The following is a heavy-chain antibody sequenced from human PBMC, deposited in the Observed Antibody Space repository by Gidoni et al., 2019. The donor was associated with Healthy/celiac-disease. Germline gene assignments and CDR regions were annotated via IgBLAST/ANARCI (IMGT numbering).Heavy chain of an antibody. D-gene: IGHD3-10*01. Sequence: QVQLQQWGAGLLKPSETLSLPCAVYGGSFSGYYWSWIRQPPGKGLEWIGEINHSGSTNYNPSLKSRVTISVDTSKNQFSLKLSSVTAADTAVYYCARGVGKITMVRGAHPGYYYMDVWGKGTTVTVSS. CDR3: ARGVGKITMVRGAHPGYYYMDV. CDR2: INHSGST. CDR1: GGSFSGYY. V-gene: IGHV4-34*01. J-gene: IGHJ6*03.